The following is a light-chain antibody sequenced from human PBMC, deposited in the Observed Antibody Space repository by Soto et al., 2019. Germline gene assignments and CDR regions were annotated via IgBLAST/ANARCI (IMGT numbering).Light chain of an antibody. J-gene: IGLJ2*01. CDR2: EGS. CDR1: SSDVGSYNL. Sequence: QSALTQPASVSGSPGQSITISCTGTSSDVGSYNLVSWYQQHPGKAPKLMIYEGSKRPSGVSNRFSGSKSGNTASLTISGLQAEDEADYYCCSYAGSAVFGGGTKVT. CDR3: CSYAGSAV. V-gene: IGLV2-23*01.